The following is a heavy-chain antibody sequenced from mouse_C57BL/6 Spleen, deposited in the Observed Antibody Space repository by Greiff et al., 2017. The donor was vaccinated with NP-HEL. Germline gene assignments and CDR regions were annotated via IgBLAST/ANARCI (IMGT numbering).Heavy chain of an antibody. Sequence: DVKLVESGGDLVKPGGSLKLSCAASGFTFSSYGMSWVRQTPDKRLEWVATISSGGSYTYYPDSVKGRFTISRDNAKNTLYLQMSSLKSEDTAMYYCARGDFDVWGTGTTVTVSS. V-gene: IGHV5-6*02. CDR3: ARGDFDV. CDR2: ISSGGSYT. CDR1: GFTFSSYG. J-gene: IGHJ1*03.